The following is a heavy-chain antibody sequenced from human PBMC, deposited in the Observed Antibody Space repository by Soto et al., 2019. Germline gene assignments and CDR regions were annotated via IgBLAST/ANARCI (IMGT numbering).Heavy chain of an antibody. V-gene: IGHV3-21*02. CDR1: GFTFSDYS. CDR2: ISTWSSYI. CDR3: VRAQPGEPHLLSGYLNPGYFQH. J-gene: IGHJ1*01. Sequence: EVQLVESGGGLVSPGGSLRLSCAASGFTFSDYSMNWVRQAPGKGLEWVSSISTWSSYIYYEDSVKGRFTTSRGDAKNSLHLQMVSLRSEDPAIYYCVRAQPGEPHLLSGYLNPGYFQHWGQGTLVTVSS. D-gene: IGHD3-3*02.